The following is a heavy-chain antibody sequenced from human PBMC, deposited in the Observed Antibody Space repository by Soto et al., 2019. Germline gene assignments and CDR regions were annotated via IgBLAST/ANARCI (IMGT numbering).Heavy chain of an antibody. CDR2: INPNSGGT. J-gene: IGHJ3*02. CDR3: ARGFVLRYFGLPQDVDDAFDI. V-gene: IGHV1-2*04. CDR1: GYTFTGYY. D-gene: IGHD3-9*01. Sequence: ASVKVSCKASGYTFTGYYMHWVRQAPGQGLEWMGWINPNSGGTNYAQKFQGWVTMTRDTSISTAYMELSRLRSDDTAVYYCARGFVLRYFGLPQDVDDAFDIWGQGTMVTVS.